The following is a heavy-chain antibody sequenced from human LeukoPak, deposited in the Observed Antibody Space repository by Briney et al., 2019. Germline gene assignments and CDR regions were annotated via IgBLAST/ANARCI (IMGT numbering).Heavy chain of an antibody. CDR3: AREDLGAGTTVDY. D-gene: IGHD1-1*01. Sequence: SETLSLTCAVYGGSFSGYYWSWIRQPPGKGLEWIGEINHSGSTTYNPSLKSRVTISVDTSRNQFSLKVTSVTAADTAVYYCAREDLGAGTTVDYWGQGTLVTVSS. J-gene: IGHJ4*02. V-gene: IGHV4-34*01. CDR1: GGSFSGYY. CDR2: INHSGST.